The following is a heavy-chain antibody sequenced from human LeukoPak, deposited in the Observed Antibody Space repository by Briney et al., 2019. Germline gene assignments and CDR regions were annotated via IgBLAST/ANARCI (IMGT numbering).Heavy chain of an antibody. CDR1: GCSISSYY. Sequence: SETLSLTCTVSGCSISSYYWSWIRQPPGKGLEWIGYISYSGSTNYNPSLKSRVTISVDTSKNQFSLKLSSVTAADMAVYYCARYVWGSYPTFEDCWGQGTLVTVSS. CDR3: ARYVWGSYPTFEDC. D-gene: IGHD3-16*02. V-gene: IGHV4-59*01. CDR2: ISYSGST. J-gene: IGHJ4*02.